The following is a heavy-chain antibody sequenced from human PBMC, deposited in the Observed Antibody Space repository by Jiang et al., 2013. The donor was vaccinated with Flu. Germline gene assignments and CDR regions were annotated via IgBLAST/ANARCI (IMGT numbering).Heavy chain of an antibody. J-gene: IGHJ4*02. Sequence: GKGLEWMGGFDPEDGETIYAQKFQGRVTMTEDTSTDTAYMELSSLRSEDTAVYYCATGEAFGESLYYFDYWGQGTLATVSS. CDR2: FDPEDGET. D-gene: IGHD3-10*01. V-gene: IGHV1-24*01. CDR3: ATGEAFGESLYYFDY.